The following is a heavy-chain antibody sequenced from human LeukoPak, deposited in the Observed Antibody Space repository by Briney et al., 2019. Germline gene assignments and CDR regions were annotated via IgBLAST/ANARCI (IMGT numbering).Heavy chain of an antibody. Sequence: GGSLRLSCAASRFTFSSYGMSWVRQAPGKGLEWVSAISGSGGSTYYADSVKGRFTISRDNSKNTLYLQMNSLRAEDTAVYYCAKDHYGSGSYYSPIDYWGQGTLVTVSS. J-gene: IGHJ4*02. CDR2: ISGSGGST. CDR3: AKDHYGSGSYYSPIDY. CDR1: RFTFSSYG. D-gene: IGHD3-10*01. V-gene: IGHV3-23*01.